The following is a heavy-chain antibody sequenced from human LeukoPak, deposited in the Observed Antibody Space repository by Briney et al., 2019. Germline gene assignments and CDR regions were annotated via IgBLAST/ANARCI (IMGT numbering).Heavy chain of an antibody. CDR3: ARVFDS. J-gene: IGHJ4*02. Sequence: SETLSLTCTLSGGSVSTSDYYWVWIRQSPVKGLEWIGDVFYTGKANYNPSLRSRATISIDTSKNQFSLKVTYVTAADSAVYYCARVFDSWGQGTLVTVSS. CDR1: GGSVSTSDYY. V-gene: IGHV4-39*07. CDR2: VFYTGKA.